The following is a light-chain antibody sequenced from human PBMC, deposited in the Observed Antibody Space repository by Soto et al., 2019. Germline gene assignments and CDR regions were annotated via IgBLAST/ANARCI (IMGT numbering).Light chain of an antibody. Sequence: EIVMTQSPATLSVSPGERATLSCRASQSVSSNLAWYQHKPGQAPSLLIYDISARATGIPTRFSGSVSGTEFTLTISSLQSEDFAVYYCQQYNDCPLTFGGGTKGEIK. CDR2: DIS. J-gene: IGKJ4*01. V-gene: IGKV3D-15*01. CDR1: QSVSSN. CDR3: QQYNDCPLT.